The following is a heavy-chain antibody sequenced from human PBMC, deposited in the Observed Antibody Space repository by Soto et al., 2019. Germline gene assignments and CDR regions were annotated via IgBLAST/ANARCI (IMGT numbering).Heavy chain of an antibody. J-gene: IGHJ3*02. CDR2: ISAYNGNT. CDR1: GYTFTSYG. CDR3: ARDSTSLMVYASAFDI. V-gene: IGHV1-18*01. Sequence: QVQLVQSGAEVKKPGASVKVSCKASGYTFTSYGISWVRQAPGQGLEWMGWISAYNGNTNYAQKLQGRVTMTTDTSTRTAYMELRSLRSDDTAVYYCARDSTSLMVYASAFDIWGQGTMVTVSS. D-gene: IGHD2-8*01.